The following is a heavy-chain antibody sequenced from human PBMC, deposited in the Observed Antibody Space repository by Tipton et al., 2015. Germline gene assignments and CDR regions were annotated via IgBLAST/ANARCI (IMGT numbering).Heavy chain of an antibody. V-gene: IGHV3-7*01. J-gene: IGHJ4*02. D-gene: IGHD2/OR15-2a*01. CDR1: GFTFSNYW. CDR2: INQDGSEK. Sequence: SLRLSCAASGFTFSNYWMSWVRQAPGKGLEWVANINQDGSEKYYVDSVKGRFTTSRDNAKNSLYLHMNFLRAEDTAVYSCARPAQSMAYYFDYWGQGTLVTVSS. CDR3: ARPAQSMAYYFDY.